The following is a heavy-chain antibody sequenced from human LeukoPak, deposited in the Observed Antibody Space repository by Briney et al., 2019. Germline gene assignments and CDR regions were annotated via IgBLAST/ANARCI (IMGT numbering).Heavy chain of an antibody. CDR1: GGSISSGSYY. D-gene: IGHD6-6*01. Sequence: SETLSLTCTVSGGSISSGSYYWSWIRQAAGKGLEWIGRIYTSGTTNYNPSLKSRVTIPIDTSKNQFSLKLSSVTAADTAVYYCAREYSSSSGRVMDVWGKGTTVTVSS. V-gene: IGHV4-61*02. J-gene: IGHJ6*03. CDR2: IYTSGTT. CDR3: AREYSSSSGRVMDV.